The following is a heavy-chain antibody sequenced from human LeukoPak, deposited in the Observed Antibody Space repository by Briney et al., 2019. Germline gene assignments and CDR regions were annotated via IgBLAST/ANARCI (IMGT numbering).Heavy chain of an antibody. CDR2: INPSGGGT. D-gene: IGHD3-3*01. V-gene: IGHV1-46*01. Sequence: ASVKVSCKASGFILTRYYMHWVRQAPGQGLEWMGIINPSGGGTDYAQKFQGRVTMTRDTSTSTVYMELSSLTFDDAAVYYCARHQRTDLWGTYLPPGYCDLGARGTLVTVSS. CDR3: ARHQRTDLWGTYLPPGYCDL. J-gene: IGHJ2*01. CDR1: GFILTRYY.